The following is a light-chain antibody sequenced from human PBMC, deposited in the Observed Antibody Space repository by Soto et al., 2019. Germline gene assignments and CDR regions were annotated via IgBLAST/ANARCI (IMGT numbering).Light chain of an antibody. V-gene: IGKV3-20*01. CDR3: QQYGSSPKT. Sequence: EIVWTQSPGTLSLSPGERATLSCRASQSVSSSYLAWYQLKPGQAPRLLIYGASSRATGIPDRFSGSGSGTDFTLTISRLEPEDFAVYYCQQYGSSPKTFGQGTKVEIK. CDR2: GAS. CDR1: QSVSSSY. J-gene: IGKJ1*01.